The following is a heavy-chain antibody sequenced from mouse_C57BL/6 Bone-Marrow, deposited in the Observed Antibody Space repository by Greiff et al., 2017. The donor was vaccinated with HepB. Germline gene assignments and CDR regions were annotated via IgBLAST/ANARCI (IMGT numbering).Heavy chain of an antibody. J-gene: IGHJ2*01. V-gene: IGHV1-82*01. CDR3: AGYYGSSCY. D-gene: IGHD1-1*01. Sequence: VQLQESGPELVKPGASVKISCKASGYAFSSSWMNWVKQRPGKGLEWIGRIYPGDGGTNYNGKFKGKATLTADKSSSTAYMQLSSLTSEDSAVYFCAGYYGSSCYWGQGTTLTVSS. CDR2: IYPGDGGT. CDR1: GYAFSSSW.